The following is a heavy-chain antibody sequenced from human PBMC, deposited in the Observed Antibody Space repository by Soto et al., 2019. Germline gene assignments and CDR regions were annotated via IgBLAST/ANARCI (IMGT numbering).Heavy chain of an antibody. V-gene: IGHV4-59*01. D-gene: IGHD5-18*01. CDR2: IYYSGN. Sequence: KPSETLSLTCNVSGGSISNFHLSWIRQPPGKGLEWIGYIYYSGNYYNPSLTSRVSMSLDKSKNQFSLHLKSVTGADTALYFCALGGYNYGRPFDFWGQGTRVTVSS. J-gene: IGHJ4*02. CDR1: GGSISNFH. CDR3: ALGGYNYGRPFDF.